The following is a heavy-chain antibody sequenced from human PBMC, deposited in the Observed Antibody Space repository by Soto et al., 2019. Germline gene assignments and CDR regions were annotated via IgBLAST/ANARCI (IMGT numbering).Heavy chain of an antibody. CDR3: VRRVVTTLDDAFDI. V-gene: IGHV1-18*01. J-gene: IGHJ3*02. CDR2: ISGNNGNT. D-gene: IGHD2-21*02. Sequence: QVQLVQSGPEVKKPGASVTLSCKASGYNFNNYGISWVRQAPGQGLEWMGWISGNNGNTKYGQKFQGRVSLTTDSSTSTAYMEMRSLRSDDTADYYCVRRVVTTLDDAFDIWGPATRVTVSS. CDR1: GYNFNNYG.